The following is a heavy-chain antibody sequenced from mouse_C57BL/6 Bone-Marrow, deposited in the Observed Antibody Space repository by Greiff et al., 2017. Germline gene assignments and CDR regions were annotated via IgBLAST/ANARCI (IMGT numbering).Heavy chain of an antibody. V-gene: IGHV1-85*01. D-gene: IGHD1-1*01. CDR3: ARLEFDGSSGDWYFDV. CDR2: IYPRDGST. CDR1: GYTFTSYD. J-gene: IGHJ1*03. Sequence: VQLQQSGPELVKPAASVKLSCKASGYTFTSYDINWVKQRPGQGLERIGWIYPRDGSTKYNEKFKGQATLTVDTSSSTAYMELHSLTSEDSAVYFCARLEFDGSSGDWYFDVWGTGTTVTVSS.